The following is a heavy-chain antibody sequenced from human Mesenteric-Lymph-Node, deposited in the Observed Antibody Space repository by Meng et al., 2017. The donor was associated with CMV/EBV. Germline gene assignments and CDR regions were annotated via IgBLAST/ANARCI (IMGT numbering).Heavy chain of an antibody. Sequence: GESLKISCAASGFTFSSYAMNWVRQAPGKGLEWVSYISSSGSTIYYADSVKGRFTISRDNAKNSLYLQMNSLRAEDTAVYYCVKLGDDFWSGFYYYFDKWGQGTLVTVSS. D-gene: IGHD3-3*01. CDR3: VKLGDDFWSGFYYYFDK. CDR2: ISSSGSTI. CDR1: GFTFSSYA. J-gene: IGHJ4*02. V-gene: IGHV3-48*04.